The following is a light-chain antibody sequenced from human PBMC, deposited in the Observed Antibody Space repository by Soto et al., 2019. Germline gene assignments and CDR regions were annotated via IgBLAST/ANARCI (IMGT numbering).Light chain of an antibody. CDR2: WAT. CDR3: EQYGSSPRT. J-gene: IGKJ1*01. V-gene: IGKV4-1*01. Sequence: DILITQSPDSLAVSLGYRAAINCSSSHILVHKTNYKNYLAWYQQKPGQPPKVLIYWATTRESGVPDRFSGSGSGTDFTLTISRLEPEDFAVYYCEQYGSSPRTFGQGTKVDIK. CDR1: HILVHKTNYKNY.